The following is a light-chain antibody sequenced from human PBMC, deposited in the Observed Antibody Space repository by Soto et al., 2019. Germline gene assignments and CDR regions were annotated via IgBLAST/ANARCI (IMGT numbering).Light chain of an antibody. CDR2: GAS. V-gene: IGKV1D-13*01. CDR3: QQFHDYPFT. J-gene: IGKJ3*01. CDR1: QASGSA. Sequence: AIQLTQSPSSLSASIGDRVTITCRASQASGSALAWYQQKPGNPPKLLIYGASSLESGVPSRFSGSGSGTEFTLTISSLQPEDFATYFCQQFHDYPFTFGPGTRVDIK.